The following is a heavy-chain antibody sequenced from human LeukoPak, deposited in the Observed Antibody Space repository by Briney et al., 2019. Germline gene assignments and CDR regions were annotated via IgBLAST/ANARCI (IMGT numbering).Heavy chain of an antibody. D-gene: IGHD3-10*01. CDR3: ARDQGGMVRGVTPFDY. Sequence: VASVKVSCKASGYTFTSYAMHWVRQAPGQRLEWMGWINAGNGNTKYSQKFQGRVTITRDTSASTAYMELSSLRSEDTAVYYCARDQGGMVRGVTPFDYWGQGTLVTVSS. J-gene: IGHJ4*02. V-gene: IGHV1-3*01. CDR1: GYTFTSYA. CDR2: INAGNGNT.